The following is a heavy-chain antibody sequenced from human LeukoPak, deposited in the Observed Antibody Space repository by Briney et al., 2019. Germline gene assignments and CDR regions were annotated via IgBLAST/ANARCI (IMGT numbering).Heavy chain of an antibody. Sequence: ASVKVSCKTSGYTFINYYIHWVRQAPGQGLEWMGIINPSGGNTDYAQRFQGRVTMTRDTSTSTVYMELSSLRSEDMAVYYCARVGVSGWPNWFDPWGQGTLVTVSS. CDR3: ARVGVSGWPNWFDP. J-gene: IGHJ5*02. CDR2: INPSGGNT. CDR1: GYTFINYY. D-gene: IGHD6-19*01. V-gene: IGHV1-46*01.